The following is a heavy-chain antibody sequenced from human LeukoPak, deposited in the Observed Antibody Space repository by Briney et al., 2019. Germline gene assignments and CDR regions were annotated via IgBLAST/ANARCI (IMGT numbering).Heavy chain of an antibody. V-gene: IGHV4-61*02. Sequence: PSETLSLTCTVSGGSISSGSYYWSWIRQPAGKGLEWIGRIYTSGSTNYNPSLKSRVTISLDTSKNQFSLKLSSVTAADTAVYYCARDAPTAYCSGGRCYFDYWGQGTLVTVSS. D-gene: IGHD2-15*01. CDR1: GGSISSGSYY. J-gene: IGHJ4*02. CDR3: ARDAPTAYCSGGRCYFDY. CDR2: IYTSGST.